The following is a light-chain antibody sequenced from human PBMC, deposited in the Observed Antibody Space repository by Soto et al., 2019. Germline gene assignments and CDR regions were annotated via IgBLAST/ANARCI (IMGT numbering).Light chain of an antibody. CDR1: SSNIGNNF. V-gene: IGLV1-44*01. Sequence: QAVVTQPSSASGSPGQRVTISCSGSSSNIGNNFVKWYQQFPGTAPKLLIYSNNQRPSGVPDRFSGSKSGTSASLAISGLQSEDEADYYCASWDDSLNGDVFGTGTKVTVL. CDR2: SNN. CDR3: ASWDDSLNGDV. J-gene: IGLJ1*01.